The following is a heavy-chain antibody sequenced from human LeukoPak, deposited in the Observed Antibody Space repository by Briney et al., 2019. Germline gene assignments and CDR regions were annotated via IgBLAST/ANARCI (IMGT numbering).Heavy chain of an antibody. CDR3: ARGVSYPGC. CDR1: GGSIRSSYYY. J-gene: IGHJ4*02. V-gene: IGHV3-7*03. Sequence: ETLSLTCTVSGGSIRSSYYYWGWIRQPPGKGLEWVAKIKQDGSEEYYVDSVKGRFTISRDNAKNSLFLQMNSLRVEDTAIYYCARGVSYPGCWGQGTLVTVSS. D-gene: IGHD1-26*01. CDR2: IKQDGSEE.